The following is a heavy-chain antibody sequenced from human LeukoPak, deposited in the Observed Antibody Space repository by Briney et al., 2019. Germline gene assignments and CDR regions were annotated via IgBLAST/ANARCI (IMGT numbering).Heavy chain of an antibody. D-gene: IGHD6-13*01. CDR2: IIPIFGTA. Sequence: SVKVSCKASGYTFTSYGISWVRQAPGQGLEWMGGIIPIFGTANYAQKFQGRVTITADESTSTAYMELSSLRSEDTAVYYCARTGIAAAGSLDYWGQGTLVTVSS. CDR3: ARTGIAAAGSLDY. CDR1: GYTFTSYG. J-gene: IGHJ4*02. V-gene: IGHV1-69*13.